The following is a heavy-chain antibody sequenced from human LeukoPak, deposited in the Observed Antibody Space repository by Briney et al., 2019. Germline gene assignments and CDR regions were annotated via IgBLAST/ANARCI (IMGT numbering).Heavy chain of an antibody. J-gene: IGHJ4*02. CDR1: GFTFSSYW. CDR3: ARARIDY. V-gene: IGHV3-7*01. CDR2: IKQDGSEI. Sequence: GGSLRLSCEGSGFTFSSYWMTWVRQPLGKGLEWVATIKQDGSEIYYGDSVKGRFTIFRDNAKNSLYLQMNSLRVDDTAVYYCARARIDYWGQGTLVSVSS.